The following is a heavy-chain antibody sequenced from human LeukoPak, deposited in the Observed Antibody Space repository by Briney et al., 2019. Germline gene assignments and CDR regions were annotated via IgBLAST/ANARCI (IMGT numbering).Heavy chain of an antibody. Sequence: SETLSLTCTVSGGSISSSSYFWGWIRQPPGKGLEWIGSIYYSGSTYYNPSLRSRVTISVDTSKNQFSLKLTSVTAADTAVYYCARGGGSYYYNYWGQGTLVTVSS. CDR2: IYYSGST. CDR1: GGSISSSSYF. J-gene: IGHJ4*02. D-gene: IGHD1-26*01. V-gene: IGHV4-39*01. CDR3: ARGGGSYYYNY.